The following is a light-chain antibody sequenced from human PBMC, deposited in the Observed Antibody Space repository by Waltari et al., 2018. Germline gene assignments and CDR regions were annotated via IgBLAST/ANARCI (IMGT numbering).Light chain of an antibody. V-gene: IGLV2-14*03. CDR3: SSYSSSSTLVV. CDR2: DVS. CDR1: SSDVGGYNY. Sequence: QSALTQPASVSGSPGQSITISCTGTSSDVGGYNYVSWYQQHPGKAPRLMIYDVSNRPSGVSNPFSGSKSGNAASLTISGLQAEDEADYHCSSYSSSSTLVVFGGGTKLTVL. J-gene: IGLJ2*01.